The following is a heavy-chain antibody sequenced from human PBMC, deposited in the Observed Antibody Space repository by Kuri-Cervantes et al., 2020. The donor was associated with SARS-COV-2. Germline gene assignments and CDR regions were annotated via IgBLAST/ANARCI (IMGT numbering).Heavy chain of an antibody. J-gene: IGHJ4*02. CDR3: TTVGVVVNH. V-gene: IGHV3-15*01. CDR2: IKSKTDDGTT. CDR1: GFTFSNAW. D-gene: IGHD3-22*01. Sequence: GESLKSSGAASGFTFSNAWMSWVRQAPGKGLEWVGRIKSKTDDGTTDYAAPVKGRFTISRDDSKNTLYLQMNSLKTEDTAVYYCTTVGVVVNHWGQGTLVTVSS.